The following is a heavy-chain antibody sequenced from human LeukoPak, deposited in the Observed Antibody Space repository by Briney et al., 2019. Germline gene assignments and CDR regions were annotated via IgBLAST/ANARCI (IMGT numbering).Heavy chain of an antibody. CDR1: GGSISSYY. V-gene: IGHV4-59*01. D-gene: IGHD5-12*01. CDR3: ARTTEGYAGGPGYSYYYYMDV. Sequence: SETLSLTCTVSGGSISSYYWSWIRQPPGKGLEWIGYIHYSGSTHYNPSLKSRVTISVGTSKNQVSLKLRSVTAADTAVYYCARTTEGYAGGPGYSYYYYMDVWGKGTTVTFSS. J-gene: IGHJ6*03. CDR2: IHYSGST.